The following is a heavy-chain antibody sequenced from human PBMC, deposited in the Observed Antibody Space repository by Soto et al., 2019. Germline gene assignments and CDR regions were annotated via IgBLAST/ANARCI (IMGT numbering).Heavy chain of an antibody. D-gene: IGHD3-9*01. J-gene: IGHJ6*02. CDR3: ARDLTGVRYFDWSPGGMDV. CDR2: ISDYNGNT. CDR1: GYTCTSYG. V-gene: IGHV1-18*04. Sequence: ASVKVSCKASGYTCTSYGISWVRQAPGQGLEWRGWISDYNGNTNNAQKLQGRVTMTTDTSTSTAYMELRSLRSDDTAVYYCARDLTGVRYFDWSPGGMDVWGQGTTVTVSS.